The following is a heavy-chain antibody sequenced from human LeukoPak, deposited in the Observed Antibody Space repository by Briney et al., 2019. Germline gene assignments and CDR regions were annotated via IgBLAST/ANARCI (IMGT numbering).Heavy chain of an antibody. J-gene: IGHJ6*03. CDR1: GGSISSYY. V-gene: IGHV4-59*08. D-gene: IGHD2/OR15-2a*01. Sequence: PSETLSLTCTVSGGSISSYYWSWIRQPPGKGLEWIGYIYYSGSTNYNPSLKSRVTISVDTSKNQFSLKLSSVTAADTAVYYCAAGRNTDPEYYYYMDVWGKGTTVTVSS. CDR3: AAGRNTDPEYYYYMDV. CDR2: IYYSGST.